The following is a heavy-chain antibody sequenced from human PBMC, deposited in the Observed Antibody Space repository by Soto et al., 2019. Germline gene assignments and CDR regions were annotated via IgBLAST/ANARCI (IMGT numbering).Heavy chain of an antibody. CDR3: AHSRNLITEDAQVGDFDY. J-gene: IGHJ4*02. D-gene: IGHD3-10*01. CDR1: GFSLTTAGVG. Sequence: QINLKESGPTLVKPTQTLTLTCSFSGFSLTTAGVGVGWVRQSPGEALEWLALIYWDDDERYSPSLNTGLTITKDTSKNQVVLKMTNMAPADTATYYCAHSRNLITEDAQVGDFDYWGQGTLVTVSS. CDR2: IYWDDDE. V-gene: IGHV2-5*02.